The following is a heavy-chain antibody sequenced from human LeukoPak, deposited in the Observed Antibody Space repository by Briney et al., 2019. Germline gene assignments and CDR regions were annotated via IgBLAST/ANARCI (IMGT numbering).Heavy chain of an antibody. Sequence: GGSLRLSCAASGFTFGSYSMNWVRQAPGKGLEWVSSISSSSYIYYADSVKGRFTISRDNAKNSLYLQMNSLRAEDTAVYYCARDRDTDGMDVWGKGTTVTVSS. CDR2: ISSSSYI. V-gene: IGHV3-21*01. CDR1: GFTFGSYS. CDR3: ARDRDTDGMDV. J-gene: IGHJ6*04. D-gene: IGHD5-18*01.